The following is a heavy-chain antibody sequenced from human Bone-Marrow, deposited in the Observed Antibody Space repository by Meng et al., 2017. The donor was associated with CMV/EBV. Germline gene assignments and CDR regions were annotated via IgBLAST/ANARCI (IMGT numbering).Heavy chain of an antibody. CDR3: AREGWYSSSWYSDYYYGMDV. D-gene: IGHD6-13*01. Sequence: ASVKVSCKASGYTFTSYDINWVRQATGQGLEWMGWMNPNSGNTGYAQKFQGRVTMTRNTSISTAYMELSSLRSEDTAVYYCAREGWYSSSWYSDYYYGMDVWGQGTTVTVSS. CDR1: GYTFTSYD. CDR2: MNPNSGNT. V-gene: IGHV1-8*01. J-gene: IGHJ6*02.